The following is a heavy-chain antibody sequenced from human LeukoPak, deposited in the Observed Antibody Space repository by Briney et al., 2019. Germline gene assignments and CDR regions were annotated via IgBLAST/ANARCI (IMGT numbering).Heavy chain of an antibody. CDR1: GFSFRTYA. D-gene: IGHD7-27*01. Sequence: GGSLRLSCIASGFSFRTYAMHWVRQAPGKGLVWVSRINTDGSDTVYADSVKGRFTISRDNAKNTLYLQMNSLRAEDTAVYYCARDRSVTNGGFDYWGQGTLVTVSS. CDR3: ARDRSVTNGGFDY. CDR2: INTDGSDT. J-gene: IGHJ4*02. V-gene: IGHV3-74*01.